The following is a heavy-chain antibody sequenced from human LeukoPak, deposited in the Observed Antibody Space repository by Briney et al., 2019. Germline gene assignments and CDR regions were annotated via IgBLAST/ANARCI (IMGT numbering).Heavy chain of an antibody. Sequence: SETLSLTCAVYGGSFSAYYWSWIRQPPGKGLEWNGEINHSGRTNYNASSKSRVTIAVDTSKNQFSLKMSYVTAADTAVYYWARSLRYSGYDYGSDYWGRGILVTVSS. V-gene: IGHV4-34*01. CDR2: INHSGRT. CDR3: ARSLRYSGYDYGSDY. CDR1: GGSFSAYY. J-gene: IGHJ4*02. D-gene: IGHD5-12*01.